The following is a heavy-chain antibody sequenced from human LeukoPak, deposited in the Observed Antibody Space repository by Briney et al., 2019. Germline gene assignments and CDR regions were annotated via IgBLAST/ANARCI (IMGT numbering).Heavy chain of an antibody. CDR1: GGSISSYY. V-gene: IGHV4-34*01. J-gene: IGHJ6*03. CDR3: ARRVYYHYYMDV. Sequence: SETLSLTCTASGGSISSYYWSWIRQPPGKGLEWIGEINHSGSTNYNPSLKSRVTISVDTSKNQFSLKLSSVTAADTAVYYCARRVYYHYYMDVWGKGTTVTVSS. CDR2: INHSGST.